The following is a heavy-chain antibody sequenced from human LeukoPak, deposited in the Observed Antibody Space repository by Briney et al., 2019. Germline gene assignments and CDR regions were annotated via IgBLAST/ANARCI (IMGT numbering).Heavy chain of an antibody. Sequence: GGSLRLSCAASGFTFTTYGMHWVRQAPGKGLEWVALISFHGSEKYYAESVKGRFTISRDNSKNTLYLQMNSLRAEDTAVYYCAKDKRYCSSTSCYLAHYYYYYMDVWGKGTTVTISS. D-gene: IGHD2-2*01. CDR1: GFTFTTYG. CDR2: ISFHGSEK. J-gene: IGHJ6*03. CDR3: AKDKRYCSSTSCYLAHYYYYYMDV. V-gene: IGHV3-30*18.